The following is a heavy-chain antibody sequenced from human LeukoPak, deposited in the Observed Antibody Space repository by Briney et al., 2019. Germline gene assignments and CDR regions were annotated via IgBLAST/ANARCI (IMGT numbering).Heavy chain of an antibody. CDR2: IIPIFGTA. CDR1: GGTSSSYA. Sequence: ASVKVSCKASGGTSSSYAISWVRQAPGQGLEWMGGIIPIFGTANYAQKFQGRVTITADKSTSTAYMELSSLRSEDMAVYYCARSTYDSSGYPFFDYWGQGTLVTVSS. V-gene: IGHV1-69*06. CDR3: ARSTYDSSGYPFFDY. J-gene: IGHJ4*02. D-gene: IGHD3-22*01.